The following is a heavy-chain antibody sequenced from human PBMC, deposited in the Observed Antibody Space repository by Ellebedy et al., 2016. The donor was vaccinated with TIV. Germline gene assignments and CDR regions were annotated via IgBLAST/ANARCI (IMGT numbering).Heavy chain of an antibody. Sequence: SETLSLTXNVSGGSISGTYTSYYWGWIRQPPGKGLQWIGYTYYSASTYYSPSLKSRVTLSVDTSKNHFSLKLNSVTAADTAVYYCARLACTTRSCYAGGWLDPWGQGTLVTVSS. CDR3: ARLACTTRSCYAGGWLDP. CDR2: TYYSAST. D-gene: IGHD2-2*01. CDR1: GGSISGTYTSYY. V-gene: IGHV4-31*03. J-gene: IGHJ5*02.